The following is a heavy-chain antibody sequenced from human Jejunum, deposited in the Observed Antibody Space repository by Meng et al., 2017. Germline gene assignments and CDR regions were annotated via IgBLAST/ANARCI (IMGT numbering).Heavy chain of an antibody. V-gene: IGHV4-61*01. J-gene: IGHJ2*01. D-gene: IGHD6-19*01. CDR2: IDNSGST. CDR1: GVSVHRRTYT. Sequence: VQVQESGPGLVGPSGHLLLMCTVSGVSVHRRTYTRCWIRQPPGKGLEWIAYIDNSGSTNYNPSLKSRVIISVDTSKNQFYLQMSSLTAADTAVYYCARAAAGTGFGYFDLWGRGTLVTVSS. CDR3: ARAAAGTGFGYFDL.